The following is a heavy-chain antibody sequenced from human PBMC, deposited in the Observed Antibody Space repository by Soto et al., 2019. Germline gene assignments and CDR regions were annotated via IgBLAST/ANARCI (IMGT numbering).Heavy chain of an antibody. CDR2: IYSGGST. D-gene: IGHD3-10*01. Sequence: PGGSLRLSCAASGFTVSSNYMSWVRQAPGKGLEWVSVIYSGGSTYYADSVKGRFTISRDNSKNTLYLQMNSLRAEDTAVYYCASSFTRGVAPSASDYWGQGTLVTVSS. CDR1: GFTVSSNY. CDR3: ASSFTRGVAPSASDY. V-gene: IGHV3-66*01. J-gene: IGHJ4*02.